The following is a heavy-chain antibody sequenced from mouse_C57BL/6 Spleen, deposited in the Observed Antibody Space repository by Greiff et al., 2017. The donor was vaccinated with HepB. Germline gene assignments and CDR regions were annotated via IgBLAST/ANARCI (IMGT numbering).Heavy chain of an antibody. J-gene: IGHJ4*01. V-gene: IGHV5-6*01. Sequence: EVQLQESGGDLVKPGGSLKLSCAASGFTFSSYGMSWVRQTPDKRLEWVATISSGGSYTYYPDSVKGRFTISRDNAKNTLYLQMSSLKSEDTAMYYCARQRLRREGYAMDYWGQGTSVTVSS. CDR3: ARQRLRREGYAMDY. CDR2: ISSGGSYT. D-gene: IGHD2-4*01. CDR1: GFTFSSYG.